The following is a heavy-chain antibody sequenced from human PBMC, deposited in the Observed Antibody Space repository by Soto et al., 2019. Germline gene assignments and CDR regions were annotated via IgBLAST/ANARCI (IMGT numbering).Heavy chain of an antibody. CDR1: GCTFTGHY. CDR2: IKPISGDT. J-gene: IGHJ6*02. CDR3: ERVRRIPYRMAV. V-gene: IGHV1-2*02. Sequence: GASVKVSCKASGCTFTGHYIHWVGQAPVRGLEWVGWIKPISGDTNLAKKFQGRVTMTRDPSISTAYMDLRSLISGDTAVYHCERVRRIPYRMAVWGQGTTVTLSS.